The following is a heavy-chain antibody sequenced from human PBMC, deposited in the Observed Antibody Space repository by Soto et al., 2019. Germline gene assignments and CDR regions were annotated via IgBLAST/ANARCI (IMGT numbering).Heavy chain of an antibody. CDR2: INHSGST. V-gene: IGHV4-34*01. CDR3: ARAGDFSSTSCSESLFDS. CDR1: GGSFSGYY. D-gene: IGHD2-2*01. J-gene: IGHJ5*01. Sequence: PSETLSLTCAVYGGSFSGYYWSWIRQPPGKGLERIGEINHSGSTNYNPSLKSRVTISVDTSKNQFSLKLSSVTAADTAVYYCARAGDFSSTSCSESLFDSRGQGTLVTVSA.